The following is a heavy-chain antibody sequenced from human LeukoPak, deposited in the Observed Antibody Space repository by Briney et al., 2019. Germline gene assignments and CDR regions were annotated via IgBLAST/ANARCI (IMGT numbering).Heavy chain of an antibody. CDR3: ARGAPDYGDYEWFDP. CDR2: ISSSSSYI. J-gene: IGHJ5*02. V-gene: IGHV3-21*01. CDR1: GFTFSSYS. Sequence: PGGSLRLSCAASGFTFSSYSMNWVRQAPGKGLEWVSSISSSSSYIYYADSVKGRFTISRDNAKNSLYPQMNSLRAEDTAVYYCARGAPDYGDYEWFDPWGQGTLVTVSS. D-gene: IGHD4-17*01.